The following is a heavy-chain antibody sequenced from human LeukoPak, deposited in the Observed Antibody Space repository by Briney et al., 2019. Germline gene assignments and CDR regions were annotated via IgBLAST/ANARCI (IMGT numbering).Heavy chain of an antibody. CDR3: ARAYYYDSSTDY. Sequence: QSSETLSLTCTVSGGSISSYYWSWIRQPAGKGLEWIGEINHSGSTNYNPSLKSRVTISVDTSKNQFSLKLSSVTAADTAVYYCARAYYYDSSTDYWGQGTLVTVSS. CDR1: GGSISSYY. D-gene: IGHD3-22*01. J-gene: IGHJ4*02. V-gene: IGHV4-34*01. CDR2: INHSGST.